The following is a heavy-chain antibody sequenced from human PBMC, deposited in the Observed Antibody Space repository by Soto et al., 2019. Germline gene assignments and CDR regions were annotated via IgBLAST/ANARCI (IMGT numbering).Heavy chain of an antibody. CDR1: GFTFSSYA. D-gene: IGHD6-6*01. V-gene: IGHV3-23*01. CDR3: TKRVEYSSSWAYFDY. CDR2: ITDSGSST. Sequence: RLSCAASGFTFSSYAMTWVRQAPGKGLEWVSSITDSGSSTFYGDSVKGRFTISRDNSKNTLYLQMNSLRAEDTAVYYCTKRVEYSSSWAYFDYWGQGTLVTVSS. J-gene: IGHJ4*02.